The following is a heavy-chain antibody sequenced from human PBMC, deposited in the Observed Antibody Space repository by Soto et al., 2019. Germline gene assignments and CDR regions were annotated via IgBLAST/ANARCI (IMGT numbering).Heavy chain of an antibody. CDR1: GYTFTSYG. Sequence: ASVKVSCKASGYTFTSYGISWVRQAPGQGLEWMGWISAYNGNTNYAQKLQGRVTMTTDTSTSTAYMELRSLRSDDTAVYYCARDSGYSSSWNPGWYYYYGMDVWGQGTTVTVSS. J-gene: IGHJ6*02. V-gene: IGHV1-18*01. CDR2: ISAYNGNT. CDR3: ARDSGYSSSWNPGWYYYYGMDV. D-gene: IGHD6-13*01.